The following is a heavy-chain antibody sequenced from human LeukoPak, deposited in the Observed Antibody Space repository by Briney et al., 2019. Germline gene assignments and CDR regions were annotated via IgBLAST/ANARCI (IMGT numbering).Heavy chain of an antibody. CDR2: IIPIFGTA. CDR3: ARINGSGSSYYYYYYMDV. D-gene: IGHD3-10*01. CDR1: GGTFSSYA. V-gene: IGHV1-69*06. Sequence: SVKVSCKASGGTFSSYAISWVRQAPGQGLEWMGGIIPIFGTANYAQKFQGRVTITADKSTSTAYMELSSLRSEDTAVYYCARINGSGSSYYYYYYMDVWGKGTTVTVSS. J-gene: IGHJ6*03.